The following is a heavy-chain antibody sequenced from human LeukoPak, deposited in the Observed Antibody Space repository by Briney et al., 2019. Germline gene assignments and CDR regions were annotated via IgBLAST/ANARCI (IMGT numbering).Heavy chain of an antibody. CDR3: ATDGQVWLQGGLDY. D-gene: IGHD3/OR15-3a*01. V-gene: IGHV3-23*01. J-gene: IGHJ4*02. CDR1: GFTFSIYA. Sequence: GGSLRLSFAASGFTFSIYAMSWVRQAPRKGLEWVSAVSGSGSSTYYADSVEGRFTISRDNSKNTLYLQLNSLRAEDTAVYYCATDGQVWLQGGLDYWGQGTLVTVSS. CDR2: VSGSGSST.